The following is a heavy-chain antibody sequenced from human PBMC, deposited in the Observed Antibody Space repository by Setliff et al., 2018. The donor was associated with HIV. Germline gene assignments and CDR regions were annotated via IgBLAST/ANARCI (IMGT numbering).Heavy chain of an antibody. V-gene: IGHV1-69*11. CDR2: INPILDTT. Sequence: GASVKVSCKAAGGTFNNYVFSWVRKAPGRGLEWIGTINPILDTTNYAQKFQDRVTITTDESTSTAYMELRSLTSEDTAVYYCARDLDEAVKDADNYVPLDLWGQGTLVTVSS. D-gene: IGHD3-16*01. CDR3: ARDLDEAVKDADNYVPLDL. J-gene: IGHJ5*02. CDR1: GGTFNNYV.